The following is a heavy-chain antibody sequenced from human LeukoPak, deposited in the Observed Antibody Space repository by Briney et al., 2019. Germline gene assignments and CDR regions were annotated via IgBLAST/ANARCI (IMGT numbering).Heavy chain of an antibody. CDR3: AKGATTGTRLFDS. J-gene: IGHJ4*02. D-gene: IGHD6-13*01. CDR1: GFTFSSYA. V-gene: IGHV3-23*01. CDR2: ISGSGGYT. Sequence: GSLRLSCAASGFTFSSYAMGWVRQAPGKGLEWVSGISGSGGYTYYADSVKGRFTISRDNSKNTLYVQMNSLRAEDTAVCYCAKGATTGTRLFDSWGQGTLVTVSS.